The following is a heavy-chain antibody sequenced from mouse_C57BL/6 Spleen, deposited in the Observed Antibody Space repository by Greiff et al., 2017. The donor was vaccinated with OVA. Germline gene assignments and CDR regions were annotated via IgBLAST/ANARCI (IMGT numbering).Heavy chain of an antibody. J-gene: IGHJ1*03. CDR3: ARWDYYGSSSYWYFDV. CDR1: GYAFSSSW. CDR2: IYPGDGDT. V-gene: IGHV1-82*01. D-gene: IGHD1-1*01. Sequence: QVQLKESGPELVKPGASVKISCKASGYAFSSSWMNWVKQRPGKGLEWIGRIYPGDGDTNYNGKFKGKATLTADKSSSTAYMQLSSLTSEDSAVYFCARWDYYGSSSYWYFDVWGTGTTVTVSS.